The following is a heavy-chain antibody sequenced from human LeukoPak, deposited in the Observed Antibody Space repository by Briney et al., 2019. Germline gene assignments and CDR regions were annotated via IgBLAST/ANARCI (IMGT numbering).Heavy chain of an antibody. CDR1: GYSFSSYW. D-gene: IGHD5-18*01. J-gene: IGHJ4*02. V-gene: IGHV5-51*01. CDR3: ARRVDSSMGHVDY. Sequence: GESLKISCKGSGYSFSSYWIGWVRQMPGKGLEWMGIIYPGDSDTRYSPSFQGQVTISADKSISTAYLQWSSLKASDTALYYCARRVDSSMGHVDYWGQGTLVTVSS. CDR2: IYPGDSDT.